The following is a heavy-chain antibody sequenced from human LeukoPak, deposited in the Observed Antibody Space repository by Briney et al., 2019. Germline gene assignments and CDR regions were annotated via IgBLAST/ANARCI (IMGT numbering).Heavy chain of an antibody. Sequence: GGSLRLSCAASGFTVGTKYMNWVRQAPGKGLEWVSILYSGGDTYYADSVKGRFTISRDNSRNTLSLQMNSLRVEDTAVYYCARVEDHYHWNFDLWGRGTLVTVCS. CDR3: ARVEDHYHWNFDL. CDR1: GFTVGTKY. J-gene: IGHJ2*01. D-gene: IGHD3-10*01. CDR2: LYSGGDT. V-gene: IGHV3-53*01.